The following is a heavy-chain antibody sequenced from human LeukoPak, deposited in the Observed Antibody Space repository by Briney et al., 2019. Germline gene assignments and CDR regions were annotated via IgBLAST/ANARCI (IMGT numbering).Heavy chain of an antibody. Sequence: SVKVSCKASGGTFSSYAITWVRQAPGQGLEWMGGIIPMFGTTNFAQKFQGRVTITADESTSTAYMELSSLRSEGTAVYYCARGVARKHYYDSSGYLEYFQHWGQGTLVTVSS. CDR1: GGTFSSYA. CDR2: IIPMFGTT. V-gene: IGHV1-69*13. CDR3: ARGVARKHYYDSSGYLEYFQH. J-gene: IGHJ1*01. D-gene: IGHD3-22*01.